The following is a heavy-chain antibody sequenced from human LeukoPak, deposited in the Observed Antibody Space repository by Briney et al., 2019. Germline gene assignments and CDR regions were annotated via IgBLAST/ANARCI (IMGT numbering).Heavy chain of an antibody. D-gene: IGHD3-3*01. CDR3: ARDSLSPDIGSHCFNY. V-gene: IGHV3-53*01. J-gene: IGHJ4*02. Sequence: GGSLRLSFGASGYTVSNTQSTSVRQAPGKGLEWVSVIYSGGSTYYADSVKGRFTISRDNSKNTLYLQINSLRAEDTAVYYCARDSLSPDIGSHCFNYWGRGTLVTVSS. CDR1: GYTVSNTQ. CDR2: IYSGGST.